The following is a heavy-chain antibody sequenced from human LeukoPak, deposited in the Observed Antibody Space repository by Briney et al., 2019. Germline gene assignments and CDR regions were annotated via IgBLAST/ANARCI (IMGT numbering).Heavy chain of an antibody. CDR1: GYTFTGYY. V-gene: IGHV1-2*02. J-gene: IGHJ4*02. CDR3: ARDTYSGSYYGSAYYFDY. D-gene: IGHD1-26*01. CDR2: INPNSGGT. Sequence: ASVKVSCKASGYTFTGYYMHWVRQAPGQGLEWMGWINPNSGGTNYAQKFQGRVTMTRDTSISTAYMELSRLRSDDTAVYYCARDTYSGSYYGSAYYFDYWGQGTLVTVSS.